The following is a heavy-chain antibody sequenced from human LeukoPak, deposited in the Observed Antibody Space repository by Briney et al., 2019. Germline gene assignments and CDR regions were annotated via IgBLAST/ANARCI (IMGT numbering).Heavy chain of an antibody. V-gene: IGHV4-4*07. CDR1: GASVTNYH. D-gene: IGHD1-14*01. Sequence: PSETLSLTCTVSGASVTNYHWSWVRQPAGKGLEWIGRLMTSGYTDYNPSLKSRVTISADKSMNQFSLRLTSVTPADTAVYYCASVEIPATGAFDYWGQGTLVTVSS. CDR3: ASVEIPATGAFDY. CDR2: LMTSGYT. J-gene: IGHJ4*02.